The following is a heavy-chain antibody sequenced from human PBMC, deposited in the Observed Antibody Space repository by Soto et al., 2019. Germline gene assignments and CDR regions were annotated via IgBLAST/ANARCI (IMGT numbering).Heavy chain of an antibody. D-gene: IGHD4-17*01. CDR2: IFYSGTT. J-gene: IGHJ4*01. Sequence: SETLSLTCAVYGGSFSGYYWSWFRQPPGKGLEWIGYIFYSGTTDYNPSLRSRVAISQDTSRNQFSLKLSSVSAADTAVYYCARLSGDYQTYFFDYWGRGTLVT. CDR1: GGSFSGYY. CDR3: ARLSGDYQTYFFDY. V-gene: IGHV4-59*08.